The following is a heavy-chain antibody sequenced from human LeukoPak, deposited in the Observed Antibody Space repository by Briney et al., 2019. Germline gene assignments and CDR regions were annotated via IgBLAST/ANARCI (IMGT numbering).Heavy chain of an antibody. Sequence: GGSLRLSCSASGFTFSTYAMHWVRQAPRKGLEYVSAIASDGITTYYADSVEGRFTISRDNSKNTLSLQMSSLRAEDTAVYYCVKDPPRTLGAGTSWGQGTLVTVSS. D-gene: IGHD1-26*01. J-gene: IGHJ5*02. CDR1: GFTFSTYA. CDR3: VKDPPRTLGAGTS. V-gene: IGHV3-64D*09. CDR2: IASDGITT.